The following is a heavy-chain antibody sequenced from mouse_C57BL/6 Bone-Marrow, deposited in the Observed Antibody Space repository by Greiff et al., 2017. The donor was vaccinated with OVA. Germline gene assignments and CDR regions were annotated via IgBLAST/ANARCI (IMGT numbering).Heavy chain of an antibody. D-gene: IGHD2-4*01. Sequence: FTDYYINWVKQRPGQGLEWIGWIFPGSGSTYYNEKFKGKATLTVDKSSSTAYLLLSSLSSEDSAVYFCARSEYDSGLYWGQGTTLTVSS. CDR3: ARSEYDSGLY. V-gene: IGHV1-75*01. J-gene: IGHJ2*01. CDR2: IFPGSGST. CDR1: FTDYY.